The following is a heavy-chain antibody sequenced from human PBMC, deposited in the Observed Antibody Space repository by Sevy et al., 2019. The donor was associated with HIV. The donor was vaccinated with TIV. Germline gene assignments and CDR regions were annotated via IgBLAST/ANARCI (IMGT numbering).Heavy chain of an antibody. CDR1: GFTFSSYW. J-gene: IGHJ4*02. CDR3: AREQWLKYYFDY. CDR2: IKLDGSEK. V-gene: IGHV3-7*01. D-gene: IGHD6-19*01. Sequence: GGSLRLSCAASGFTFSSYWMSWVRQAPGKGLEWVANIKLDGSEKYYLDSVKGRFTISRDNAKNSLYLQMNSLRAEDTAVYYCAREQWLKYYFDYWGQGTLVTVSS.